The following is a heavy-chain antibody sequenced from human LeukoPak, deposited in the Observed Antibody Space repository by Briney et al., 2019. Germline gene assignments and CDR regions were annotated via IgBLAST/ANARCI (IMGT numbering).Heavy chain of an antibody. D-gene: IGHD3-10*01. Sequence: GASVKVSCKASGYTFTTYAISWVRQAPGQGLEWMGWISAYYGNTTYAQKFQGRVTMTTDTSTSTAYMELRSLRSDDTAVYYCARGSLWFGSKFDYWGQGTLVTVSS. V-gene: IGHV1-18*01. J-gene: IGHJ4*02. CDR3: ARGSLWFGSKFDY. CDR2: ISAYYGNT. CDR1: GYTFTTYA.